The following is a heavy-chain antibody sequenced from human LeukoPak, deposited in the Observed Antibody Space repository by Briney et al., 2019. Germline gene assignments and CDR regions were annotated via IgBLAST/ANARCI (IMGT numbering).Heavy chain of an antibody. CDR2: ISSTGGST. CDR1: GSTLSTYA. CDR3: AKSGVGGVIPVRRPFDG. Sequence: GGSLRLSCVASGSTLSTYAMTWVRQAPGEGLEWVSTISSTGGSTYYADSVKGRFTISRDNSKNTHFLQMNSLRVDDTAVYYCAKSGVGGVIPVRRPFDGWGQGTLVTVSS. V-gene: IGHV3-23*01. J-gene: IGHJ4*02. D-gene: IGHD3-16*01.